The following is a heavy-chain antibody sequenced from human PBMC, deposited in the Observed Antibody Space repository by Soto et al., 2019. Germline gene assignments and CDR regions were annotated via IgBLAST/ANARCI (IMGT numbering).Heavy chain of an antibody. D-gene: IGHD4-17*01. Sequence: QITLKESGPTLVKPTQTLTLTCTFSGFSLSTSGVGVGWIRQPPGKALEWLALIYWDDDKRYSPSLKSRLTTTKAPSKNQVVLTMTHMDPVDTAPYYCAHLDYGGNGGGWYFDLWGRGTLVTVSS. CDR1: GFSLSTSGVG. CDR3: AHLDYGGNGGGWYFDL. J-gene: IGHJ2*01. CDR2: IYWDDDK. V-gene: IGHV2-5*02.